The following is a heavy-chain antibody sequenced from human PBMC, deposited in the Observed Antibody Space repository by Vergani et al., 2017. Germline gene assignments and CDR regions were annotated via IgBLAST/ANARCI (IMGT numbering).Heavy chain of an antibody. J-gene: IGHJ5*02. CDR1: GASIRSSNYY. D-gene: IGHD6-19*01. CDR2: IYYSGST. Sequence: QLQLQESGPGLAKPSATLSLTCSVPGASIRSSNYYWGWIRQPPGKGVEWIASIYYSGSTYYNPSLKNRITISLDTSKNHFSLKLSSVTAADTAVYFCARHSTVEWLVKLGWIDPWGQGILVTVSS. V-gene: IGHV4-39*01. CDR3: ARHSTVEWLVKLGWIDP.